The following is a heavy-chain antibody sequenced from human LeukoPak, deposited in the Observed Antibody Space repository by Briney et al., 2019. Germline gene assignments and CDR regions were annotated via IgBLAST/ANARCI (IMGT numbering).Heavy chain of an antibody. CDR2: INPNSDGT. J-gene: IGHJ4*02. Sequence: ASVKISCKASGYTFTGYYMHCVRHAPGQGLEWMGGINPNSDGTHYAQKFQGRVTMTRDTSISTAYMELSRLRSDDTAVYYCARGTWYSSSHDYWGQGTLVTVSS. V-gene: IGHV1-2*02. CDR3: ARGTWYSSSHDY. D-gene: IGHD6-13*01. CDR1: GYTFTGYY.